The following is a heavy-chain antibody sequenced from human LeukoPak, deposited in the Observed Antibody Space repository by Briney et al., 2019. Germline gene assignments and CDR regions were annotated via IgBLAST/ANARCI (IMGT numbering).Heavy chain of an antibody. Sequence: PSETLSLTCTVSGVSISSYYWSWIRQPPGKGLEWIGYIYYSGSTNYNPSLKSRVTISVDTSKNQFSLKLSSVTAADTAVYYCARERAVAGVFDYWGQGTLVTVSS. V-gene: IGHV4-59*01. CDR2: IYYSGST. J-gene: IGHJ4*02. D-gene: IGHD6-19*01. CDR3: ARERAVAGVFDY. CDR1: GVSISSYY.